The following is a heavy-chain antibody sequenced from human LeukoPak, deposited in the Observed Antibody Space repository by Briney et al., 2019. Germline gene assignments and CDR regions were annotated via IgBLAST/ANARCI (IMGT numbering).Heavy chain of an antibody. D-gene: IGHD3-3*01. CDR3: ARELGENYDFWSGYYTLDY. J-gene: IGHJ4*02. CDR2: IYTSGCT. Sequence: PSQTLSLTCTVSGGSISSGSYYWSWIRQPAGKGLEWIGRIYTSGCTNYNPSLKSRVTISVDTSKNQFSLKLSSVTAADTAVYYCARELGENYDFWSGYYTLDYWGQGTLVTVSS. V-gene: IGHV4-61*02. CDR1: GGSISSGSYY.